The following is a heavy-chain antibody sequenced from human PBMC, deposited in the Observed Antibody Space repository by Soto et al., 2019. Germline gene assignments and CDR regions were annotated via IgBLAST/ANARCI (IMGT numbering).Heavy chain of an antibody. CDR3: ARDRFSVSPYYGMDV. J-gene: IGHJ6*02. CDR1: CGSISSGGYY. CDR2: IYYSGST. Sequence: PSETLSLTCTVSCGSISSGGYYWSWIRQHPGKGLEWIGYIYYSGSTYYNPSLKSRVTISVDTSKNQFSLKLSSVTAADTAVYYCARDRFSVSPYYGMDVWGQGTTVTVSS. D-gene: IGHD3-16*01. V-gene: IGHV4-31*03.